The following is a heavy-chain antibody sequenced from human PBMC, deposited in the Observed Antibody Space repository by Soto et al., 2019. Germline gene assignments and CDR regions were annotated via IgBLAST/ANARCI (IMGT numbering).Heavy chain of an antibody. CDR3: AKGDNLGPKTGYAFDP. V-gene: IGHV6-1*01. CDR2: TYFRSKWYN. D-gene: IGHD5-12*01. J-gene: IGHJ5*02. CDR1: GDSVSSNTAS. Sequence: SQTLSLTCAISGDSVSSNTASWNWIRQSPSRGLEWLGRTYFRSKWYNDYAVSVKSRIIINPDTSNNQFSLQLNSVTPEDTALYFCAKGDNLGPKTGYAFDPWGQGIMVTVPQ.